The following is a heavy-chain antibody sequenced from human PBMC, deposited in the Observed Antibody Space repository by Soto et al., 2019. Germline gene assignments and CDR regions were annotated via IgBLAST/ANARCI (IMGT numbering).Heavy chain of an antibody. CDR3: AIVTQNASPRRAH. CDR2: IDESGDRT. J-gene: IGHJ4*02. Sequence: EVQLLESGGGLVQPGESLRLSCAVSGFIFRNYYMSWVRQAPGKGPEWVSGIDESGDRTYYADSMEGRVTISRDNSKDTLYLQMNSLRADDTAVYYSAIVTQNASPRRAHWGQGTLVTVSS. D-gene: IGHD2-21*02. V-gene: IGHV3-23*01. CDR1: GFIFRNYY.